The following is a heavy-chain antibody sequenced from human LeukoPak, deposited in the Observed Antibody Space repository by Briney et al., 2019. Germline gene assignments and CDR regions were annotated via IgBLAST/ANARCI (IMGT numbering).Heavy chain of an antibody. CDR2: IIPIFGTA. D-gene: IGHD4-17*01. CDR1: GGTFSSYA. Sequence: SVKVSCKASGGTFSSYAISWVRQAPGEGLEWMGGIIPIFGTANYAQKFQGRVTITADESMSTAYMELSSLRSEDTAVYYCARGPTVTTKPYYYYGMDVWGKGTTVTVSS. CDR3: ARGPTVTTKPYYYYGMDV. V-gene: IGHV1-69*01. J-gene: IGHJ6*04.